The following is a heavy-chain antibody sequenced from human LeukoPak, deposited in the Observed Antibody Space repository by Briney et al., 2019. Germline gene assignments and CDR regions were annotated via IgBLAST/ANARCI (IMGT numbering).Heavy chain of an antibody. CDR2: IGSSGSTI. CDR3: ARDLLGSQLRYFDWSLYFDY. V-gene: IGHV3-11*04. J-gene: IGHJ4*02. Sequence: GGSLRLSCAASGFTFSDYYMSWIRQAPGKGLEWVAYIGSSGSTIYYADSVKGRFTISRDNAKNSLYLQMNSLRAEDTAVYYCARDLLGSQLRYFDWSLYFDYWGQGTLVTVSS. D-gene: IGHD3-9*01. CDR1: GFTFSDYY.